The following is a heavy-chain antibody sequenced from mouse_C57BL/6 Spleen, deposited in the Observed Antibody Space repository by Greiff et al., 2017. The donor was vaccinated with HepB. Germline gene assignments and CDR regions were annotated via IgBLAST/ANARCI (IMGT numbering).Heavy chain of an antibody. CDR1: GFTFSNYW. V-gene: IGHV6-3*01. J-gene: IGHJ4*01. CDR3: TYYYRAMDY. D-gene: IGHD2-12*01. CDR2: IRLKSDNYAT. Sequence: EVKLVESGGGLVQPGGSMKLSCVASGFTFSNYWMNWVRQSPEKGLEWVAQIRLKSDNYATHYAESVKGRFTISRDDSKSSVYLQMNNLRAEDTGIYYCTYYYRAMDYWGQGTSVTVSS.